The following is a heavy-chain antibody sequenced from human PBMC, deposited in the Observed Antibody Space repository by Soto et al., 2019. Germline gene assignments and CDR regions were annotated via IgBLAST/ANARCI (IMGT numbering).Heavy chain of an antibody. D-gene: IGHD3-22*01. V-gene: IGHV1-69*12. J-gene: IGHJ4*02. CDR1: GGTFSSYA. Sequence: QVQLVQSGAEVKKPGSSVKVSCKASGGTFSSYAISWVRQAPGQGLEWLGGIIPLFGTANYAQKFQGRVTITADESTRTAYRELSSLRSEDTAVYYCASYYDSSGYYPTTNYSFDYWGQGTLVTVSS. CDR2: IIPLFGTA. CDR3: ASYYDSSGYYPTTNYSFDY.